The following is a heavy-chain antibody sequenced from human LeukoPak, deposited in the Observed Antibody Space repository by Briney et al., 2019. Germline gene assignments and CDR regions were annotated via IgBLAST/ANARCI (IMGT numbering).Heavy chain of an antibody. CDR2: IYYSGST. Sequence: PSETLSLTCTVSGGSISSYYWSWIRQPPGKGLEWIGYIYYSGSTNYNPSLKSRVTISVDTSKNQFSLKLSSVTAADTAVYYCASSSDILTGYYNPFDYWGQGTLVTVSS. CDR1: GGSISSYY. J-gene: IGHJ4*02. CDR3: ASSSDILTGYYNPFDY. V-gene: IGHV4-59*01. D-gene: IGHD3-9*01.